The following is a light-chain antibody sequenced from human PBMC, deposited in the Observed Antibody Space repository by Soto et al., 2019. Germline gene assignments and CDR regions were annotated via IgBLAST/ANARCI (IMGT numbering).Light chain of an antibody. Sequence: QSVLTQPPSLSAAPGHQVTIFCSGSSSNIGAHSVSWYQQLPGTAPKLLIYDNSERPSRVPDRFSGSKSGTSATLGITGLQTGDEADYYCGTWDNSLSGGVFGGGTKLTVL. CDR1: SSNIGAHS. J-gene: IGLJ3*02. CDR2: DNS. V-gene: IGLV1-51*02. CDR3: GTWDNSLSGGV.